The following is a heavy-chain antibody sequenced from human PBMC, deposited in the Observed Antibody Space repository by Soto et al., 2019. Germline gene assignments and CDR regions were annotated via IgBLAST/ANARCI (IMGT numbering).Heavy chain of an antibody. CDR2: ITPLFGTT. J-gene: IGHJ6*02. V-gene: IGHV1-69*13. CDR1: GGTFSNYA. CDR3: ARDHKGGYYYYGMDV. Sequence: SVKVSCKASGGTFSNYAISWVRQAPGQGLEWMGGITPLFGTTNYEQKFQGRVTITADESTSTAYMELTSLRAEDTAVYYCARDHKGGYYYYGMDVWGQGTTVTVSS.